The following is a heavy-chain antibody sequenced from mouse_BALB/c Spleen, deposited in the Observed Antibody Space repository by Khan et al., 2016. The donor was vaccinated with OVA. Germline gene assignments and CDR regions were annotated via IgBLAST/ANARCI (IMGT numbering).Heavy chain of an antibody. J-gene: IGHJ3*01. CDR3: ARDYWFTY. V-gene: IGHV5-6-5*01. CDR2: ISSGGTT. CDR1: GFTFSNYA. Sequence: EVKLMESGGDLVKPGGSLQLSCAASGFTFSNYAMSWVRQTPEKRLEWVASISSGGTTYFPDSVKGRFTISRDNGRNILYLQMSSLRSEDTAMYYCARDYWFTYWGQGTLVTVSA.